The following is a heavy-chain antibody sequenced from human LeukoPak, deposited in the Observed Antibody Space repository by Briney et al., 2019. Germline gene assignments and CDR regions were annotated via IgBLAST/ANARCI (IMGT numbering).Heavy chain of an antibody. CDR3: ASKGEARGPFDY. CDR2: IYYSGST. D-gene: IGHD3-16*01. Sequence: PSETLSLTCTVSGGSISSYYWSWIRQPPGKGLEWIGYIYYSGSTNYNPSLKSRVTISVDTSKNRFSLKLSSVTAADTAVYYCASKGEARGPFDYWGQGTLVTVSS. CDR1: GGSISSYY. V-gene: IGHV4-59*01. J-gene: IGHJ4*02.